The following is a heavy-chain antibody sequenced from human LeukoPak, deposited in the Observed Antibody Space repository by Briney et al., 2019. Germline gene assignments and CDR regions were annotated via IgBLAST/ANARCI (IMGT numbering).Heavy chain of an antibody. J-gene: IGHJ5*02. CDR2: INPNSGVA. Sequence: GASVKVSCKASGYTFTAYYIHWVRQAPGQGLEWMGWINPNSGVADYAQKFQGRVTMTRDTSISTAYMEVSRLRSDDTAVYYCAADPGYNVYDGSGWFDPWGQGTLVTVSS. CDR3: AADPGYNVYDGSGWFDP. CDR1: GYTFTAYY. V-gene: IGHV1-2*02. D-gene: IGHD5/OR15-5a*01.